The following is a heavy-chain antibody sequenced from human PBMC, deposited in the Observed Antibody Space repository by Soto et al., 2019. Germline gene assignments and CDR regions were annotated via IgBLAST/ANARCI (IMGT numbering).Heavy chain of an antibody. CDR3: AKDKGGVRANYYYYGVDV. CDR1: GFTFSSYG. J-gene: IGHJ6*02. CDR2: ISYDGSNK. Sequence: QVQLVESGGGVVQPGRSLRLSCAASGFTFSSYGMHWVRQAPGKGLEWVAVISYDGSNKYYTDSVKGRFTISRDNSKNTLYLQMNSLRAEDTAVYYCAKDKGGVRANYYYYGVDVWGQGTTVTVSS. D-gene: IGHD3-10*01. V-gene: IGHV3-30*18.